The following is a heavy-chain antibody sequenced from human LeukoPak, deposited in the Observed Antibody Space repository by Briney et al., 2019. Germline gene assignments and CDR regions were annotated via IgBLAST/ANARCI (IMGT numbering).Heavy chain of an antibody. CDR1: GFTFSSYA. D-gene: IGHD6-13*01. CDR2: ISGSGGST. J-gene: IGHJ3*02. CDR3: AKVRKSRSSWYGNDAFDI. V-gene: IGHV3-23*01. Sequence: PGGSLRLSCAASGFTFSSYAMSWVRQAPGKGLEWVSAISGSGGSTYYADSVKGRFTISRDNSKNTLYLQVNSLRAEDTAVYYCAKVRKSRSSWYGNDAFDIWGQGTMVTVSS.